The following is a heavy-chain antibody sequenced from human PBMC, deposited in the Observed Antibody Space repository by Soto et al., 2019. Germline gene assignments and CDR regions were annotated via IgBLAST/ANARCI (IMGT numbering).Heavy chain of an antibody. CDR2: IKSKTDGGTI. V-gene: IGHV3-15*01. D-gene: IGHD6-13*01. CDR1: GFTFNNAW. Sequence: EVQLVESGGGLVKPGGSLRLSCAAFGFTFNNAWMSWVRQAPGKGLQWVGRIKSKTDGGTIDYAAPVKGRFTISRDDSKNTLYLQMNSLKTADTAVYYCTTIANIAAAGSFDYWGQGTLVTVSS. J-gene: IGHJ4*02. CDR3: TTIANIAAAGSFDY.